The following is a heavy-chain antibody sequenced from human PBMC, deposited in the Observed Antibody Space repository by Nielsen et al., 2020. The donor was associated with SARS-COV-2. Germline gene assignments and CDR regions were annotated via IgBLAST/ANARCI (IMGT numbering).Heavy chain of an antibody. CDR2: TYYSGST. Sequence: SETLSLTCTVSGGSISSYYWSWIRQPPGKGLEWSGYTYYSGSTNYNPSLKSRVTISVDTSKNQFSLKLSSVTAADTAVYYCARGLGDYVPHFDSWGQGTLVTVSS. CDR1: GGSISSYY. J-gene: IGHJ4*02. CDR3: ARGLGDYVPHFDS. D-gene: IGHD4-17*01. V-gene: IGHV4-59*08.